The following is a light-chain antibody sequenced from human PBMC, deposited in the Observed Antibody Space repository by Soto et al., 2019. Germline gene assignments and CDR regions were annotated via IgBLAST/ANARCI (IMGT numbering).Light chain of an antibody. CDR2: TAS. J-gene: IGKJ1*01. Sequence: EIVLTQSPGTLSLSPGEGATLSCRASQSLSRNYLAWYQHKPGQAPRLLIYTASNRATGVPPRFSGSGSGTDFTLTSSRLEPEELTLYYCQQYDHSPLTFGQGTKVEI. V-gene: IGKV3-20*01. CDR3: QQYDHSPLT. CDR1: QSLSRNY.